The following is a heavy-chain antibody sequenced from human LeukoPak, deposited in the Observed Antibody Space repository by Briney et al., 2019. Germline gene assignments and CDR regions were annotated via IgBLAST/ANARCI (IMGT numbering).Heavy chain of an antibody. Sequence: GGSLRLSCAASGFTFRTYEMDWVRQAPGKGLEWVAYIATPGSPRDYADSVEGRFTISRDNAQNSLYLQMDSLRVDDTAVYYCVRERTTSGFDPWGQGALVTVSS. CDR3: VRERTTSGFDP. CDR2: IATPGSPR. D-gene: IGHD2-2*01. V-gene: IGHV3-48*03. CDR1: GFTFRTYE. J-gene: IGHJ5*02.